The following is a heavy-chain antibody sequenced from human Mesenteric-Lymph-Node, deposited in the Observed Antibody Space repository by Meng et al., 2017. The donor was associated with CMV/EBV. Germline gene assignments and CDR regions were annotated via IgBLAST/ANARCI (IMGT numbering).Heavy chain of an antibody. CDR1: GGTFSSYA. J-gene: IGHJ4*02. Sequence: SVKVSCKASGGTFSSYAISWVRQAPGQGLEWMGGIIPIFGTANYAQKFQGRVTITTDESTSTAYMELSSLRSEDTAAYYCASVSVKQHRYFDYWGQGTLVTVS. CDR2: IIPIFGTA. CDR3: ASVSVKQHRYFDY. V-gene: IGHV1-69*05. D-gene: IGHD6-13*01.